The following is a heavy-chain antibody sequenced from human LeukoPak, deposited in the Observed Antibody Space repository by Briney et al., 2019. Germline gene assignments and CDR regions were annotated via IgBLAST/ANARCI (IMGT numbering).Heavy chain of an antibody. CDR2: IYYSGST. D-gene: IGHD1-14*01. CDR1: GGSISSSSYY. V-gene: IGHV4-39*01. Sequence: SETLSLTCTVSGGSISSSSYYWGWIRQPPGKGLEWIGNIYYSGSTYYNPSLKSRVTISVDTSKNQFSLKLSSVTAADTAVYYCARQAGTTYYYYYYMDVWGKGTAVTVSS. CDR3: ARQAGTTYYYYYYMDV. J-gene: IGHJ6*03.